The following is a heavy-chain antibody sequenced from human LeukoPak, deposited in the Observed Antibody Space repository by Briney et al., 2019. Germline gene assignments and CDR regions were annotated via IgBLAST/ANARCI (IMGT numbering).Heavy chain of an antibody. D-gene: IGHD6-13*01. J-gene: IGHJ4*02. CDR1: GYAFTTYG. V-gene: IGHV1-18*01. CDR3: AREGYSSSWNYFDY. Sequence: ASVKVSCKASGYAFTTYGISWVRQAPGQGLEWMGWISAYNGNTNYAQKLQGRVTMTTDTSTSTAYMELRSLRSDDTAVYYCAREGYSSSWNYFDYWGQGALVTVSS. CDR2: ISAYNGNT.